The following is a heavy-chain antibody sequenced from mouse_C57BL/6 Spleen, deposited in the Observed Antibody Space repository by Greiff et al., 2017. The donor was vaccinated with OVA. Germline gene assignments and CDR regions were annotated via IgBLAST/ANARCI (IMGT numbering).Heavy chain of an antibody. V-gene: IGHV1-81*01. D-gene: IGHD1-1*01. CDR3: ARGSMESSYVSYWSFDV. Sequence: VQLQQSGAELARPGASVKLSCKASGYTFTSYGISWVKQRTGQGLEWIGEIYPRGGNTNYNEKFKGTATLTADKSSSTAYMELRSLASEDSAFDYCARGSMESSYVSYWSFDVWGPGTTVTVSS. CDR1: GYTFTSYG. CDR2: IYPRGGNT. J-gene: IGHJ1*01.